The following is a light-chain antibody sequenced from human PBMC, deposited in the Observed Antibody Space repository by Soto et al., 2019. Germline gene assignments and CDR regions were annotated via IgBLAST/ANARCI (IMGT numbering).Light chain of an antibody. CDR2: AVS. CDR3: LQHNSYPFT. J-gene: IGKJ2*01. Sequence: DIRMTQSPSSLSASVGDRVTITCRASQGISNDLGWYQQKPGKAPKRLIYAVSSLQSAVPSRFSGSGSGKEFTLTISRLKPEDFATYYCLQHNSYPFTFGQGTKLEIK. V-gene: IGKV1-17*01. CDR1: QGISND.